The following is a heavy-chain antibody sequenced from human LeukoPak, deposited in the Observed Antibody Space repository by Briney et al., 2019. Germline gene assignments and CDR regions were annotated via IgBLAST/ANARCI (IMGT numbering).Heavy chain of an antibody. D-gene: IGHD2-15*01. V-gene: IGHV3-7*01. J-gene: IGHJ4*02. CDR1: GFIFSDFW. CDR2: IKQDGSEK. Sequence: GGSLRLSCAASGFIFSDFWMTWVRQAPGKGLEWVANIKQDGSEKYYVDSVKGRFTISRDNAKNSLYLQMNSLRAEDTAVYYCARGVASDYWGQGTLVTVSS. CDR3: ARGVASDY.